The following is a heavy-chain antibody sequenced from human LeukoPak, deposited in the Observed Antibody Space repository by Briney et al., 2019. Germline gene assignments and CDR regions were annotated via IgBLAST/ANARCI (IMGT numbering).Heavy chain of an antibody. Sequence: GASVKVACKASGYTFTSYGISWVRQAAGQGLEWMGWISAYNGYTKYAEKLQGRVTTTTDTSTSTAYMELRSLRSDDTAVYYCARAKYDSSGYYWFDPWGQGTLVTVSS. V-gene: IGHV1-18*01. D-gene: IGHD3-22*01. J-gene: IGHJ5*02. CDR1: GYTFTSYG. CDR3: ARAKYDSSGYYWFDP. CDR2: ISAYNGYT.